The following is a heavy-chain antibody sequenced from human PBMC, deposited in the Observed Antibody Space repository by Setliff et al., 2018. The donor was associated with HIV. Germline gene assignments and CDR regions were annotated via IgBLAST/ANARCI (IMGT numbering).Heavy chain of an antibody. CDR3: ARPYSSSSYYYYHMDV. Sequence: LSLTCTVSGDSVSNGRYYWSWIRQPAGKGLEWIGHIYTSGSTDYDPSLKSRVTISVDTSKNQFSLKMSSVTAADTAVYYCARPYSSSSYYYYHMDVWGKGTAVTVSS. CDR2: IYTSGST. V-gene: IGHV4-61*09. J-gene: IGHJ6*03. D-gene: IGHD6-6*01. CDR1: GDSVSNGRYY.